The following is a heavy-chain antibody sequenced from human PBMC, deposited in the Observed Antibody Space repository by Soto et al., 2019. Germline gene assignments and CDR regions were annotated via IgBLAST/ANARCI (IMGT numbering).Heavy chain of an antibody. CDR2: ISPTSAYI. CDR3: ARDWGGDVYNSDY. Sequence: EVQLVESGGGLVRPGGSLRLSCAASGFSFGDYVMEWVRQAPGKGLEWVSSISPTSAYIFYADSVKGRFPISRDNAKNTLYLQMNSLRGDDTAVYYFARDWGGDVYNSDYLGQGILVTVSS. D-gene: IGHD3-16*01. V-gene: IGHV3-21*01. J-gene: IGHJ4*02. CDR1: GFSFGDYV.